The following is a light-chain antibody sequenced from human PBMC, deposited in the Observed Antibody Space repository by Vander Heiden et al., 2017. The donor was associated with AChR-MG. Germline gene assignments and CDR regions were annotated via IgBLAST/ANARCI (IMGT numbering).Light chain of an antibody. J-gene: IGKJ4*01. Sequence: ILMTQSPATLSVSPGEGATLSCRASQRVSSSLAWYQQKPGQAPRLLIYGASTRATGVPARFSGSGSGTEFTLTIRSLQSEDFAVYFCQQDENWLLTFGGGTKVEIK. CDR1: QRVSSS. CDR3: QQDENWLLT. CDR2: GAS. V-gene: IGKV3-15*01.